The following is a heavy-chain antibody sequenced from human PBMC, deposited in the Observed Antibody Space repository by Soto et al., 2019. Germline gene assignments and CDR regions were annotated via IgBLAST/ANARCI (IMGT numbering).Heavy chain of an antibody. CDR2: ISSSSSYI. J-gene: IGHJ4*02. Sequence: PGGSLRLSCAASAFTFKNHWMHWVRQVPGKGPVWVSSISSSSSYIYYADSVKGRFTISRDNAKNSLYLQMNSLRAEDTAVYYCARDPHYYDSSGYYAPVYWAQGTLVPVSS. D-gene: IGHD3-22*01. V-gene: IGHV3-21*01. CDR1: AFTFKNHW. CDR3: ARDPHYYDSSGYYAPVY.